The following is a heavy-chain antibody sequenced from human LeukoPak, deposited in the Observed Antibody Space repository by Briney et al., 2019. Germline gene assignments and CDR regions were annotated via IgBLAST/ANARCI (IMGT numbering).Heavy chain of an antibody. CDR1: GFTFSNYA. J-gene: IGHJ4*02. D-gene: IGHD2-2*01. CDR3: ARDLDRYCSSSSCHSADY. V-gene: IGHV3-30-3*01. Sequence: GRSLRLSCAASGFTFSNYAMYWVRQAPGKGLEWVALISYAGSNKYCADSVKGRFTISRDNSKNTLYLQMSSLRVEDTAVYYCARDLDRYCSSSSCHSADYWGQGTLVTVSS. CDR2: ISYAGSNK.